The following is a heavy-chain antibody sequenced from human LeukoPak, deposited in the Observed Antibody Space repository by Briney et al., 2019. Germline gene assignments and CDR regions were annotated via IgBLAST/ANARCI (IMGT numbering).Heavy chain of an antibody. J-gene: IGHJ6*03. CDR1: GGSITSYY. V-gene: IGHV4-59*01. Sequence: SETLSLTCTVSGGSITSYYWSWIRQPPGRGLEWIGCIHYSGYTNYNPSLKSRVTISVDTSKNHFSLKLSSVTAADTAVYYCARTTMVRGTYYMDVWGKGTTVTISS. CDR3: ARTTMVRGTYYMDV. CDR2: IHYSGYT. D-gene: IGHD3-10*01.